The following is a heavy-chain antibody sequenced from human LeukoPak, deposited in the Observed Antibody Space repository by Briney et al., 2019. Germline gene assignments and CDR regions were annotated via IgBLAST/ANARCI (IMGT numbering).Heavy chain of an antibody. V-gene: IGHV4-39*01. CDR2: IYYSGST. Sequence: PSETLSLTCTVSGDSISSSTYYWGWIRQPPGKGLEWIGSIYYSGSTYYNPSLKSRVTISVDTSKNQFSLKLSSVTAADTAVYYCAFGVEFGEGWGQGTLVTVSS. D-gene: IGHD3-10*01. J-gene: IGHJ4*02. CDR3: AFGVEFGEG. CDR1: GDSISSSTYY.